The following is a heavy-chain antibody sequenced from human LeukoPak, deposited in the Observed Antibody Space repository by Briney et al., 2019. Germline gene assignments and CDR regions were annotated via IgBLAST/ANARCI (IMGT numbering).Heavy chain of an antibody. CDR3: ARSCRPSITMIVVVTPDLDY. J-gene: IGHJ4*02. Sequence: GASVKVSCKASGYTSTGYYMHWVRQAPEQGLEWMGWINPNSGGTDYAQKFQGRVTMTRDTSTSTVYMGLSSLRSEDTAVYYCARSCRPSITMIVVVTPDLDYWGQGTLVTVSS. CDR1: GYTSTGYY. D-gene: IGHD3-22*01. V-gene: IGHV1-2*02. CDR2: INPNSGGT.